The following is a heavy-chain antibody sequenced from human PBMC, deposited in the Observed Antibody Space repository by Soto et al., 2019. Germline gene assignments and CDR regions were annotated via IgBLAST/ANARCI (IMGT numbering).Heavy chain of an antibody. Sequence: EVQLVESGGGLVQPGGSLRLSCAASGFTLSDNWIHWVRRATGKGLVWVSRIHNDGSSVTYADSVKGRFTLSRDNAKNTWFLQMDSLRVEDTAMYYCVRAPEQRHFDYWGQGTLVTVSS. CDR2: IHNDGSSV. D-gene: IGHD6-25*01. CDR3: VRAPEQRHFDY. V-gene: IGHV3-74*03. CDR1: GFTLSDNW. J-gene: IGHJ4*02.